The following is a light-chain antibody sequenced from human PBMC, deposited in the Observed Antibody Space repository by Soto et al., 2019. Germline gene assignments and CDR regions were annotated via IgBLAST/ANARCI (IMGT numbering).Light chain of an antibody. Sequence: EIVMTQSPATLSASPGERATLSCRASQSISSNLAWYQQKPGQAPRLLIYGASTRATGIPATFSGSGSGTEFTLTISSLQSEDFAVYYCQQYNNWPFTFGPGTKVDIK. J-gene: IGKJ3*01. CDR3: QQYNNWPFT. CDR1: QSISSN. V-gene: IGKV3-15*01. CDR2: GAS.